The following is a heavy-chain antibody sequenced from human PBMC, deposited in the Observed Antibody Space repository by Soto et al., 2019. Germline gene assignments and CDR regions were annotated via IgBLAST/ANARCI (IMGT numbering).Heavy chain of an antibody. J-gene: IGHJ4*02. CDR3: AEGGGYFREAGDY. D-gene: IGHD3-9*01. Sequence: EVQLLEAGGGLVQPGGSLRLSCAASGFTFSSDAMNWVRQAPGKGLEWVSAISGSGGSTNYADSVKGRFTISRDNSKNTLYLQMNSLRAEDTAVYYCAEGGGYFREAGDYWGQGTLVTVSS. CDR2: ISGSGGST. CDR1: GFTFSSDA. V-gene: IGHV3-23*01.